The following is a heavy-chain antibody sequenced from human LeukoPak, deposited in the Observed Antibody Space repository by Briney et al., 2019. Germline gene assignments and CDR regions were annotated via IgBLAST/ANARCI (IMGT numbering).Heavy chain of an antibody. CDR2: LYLGGST. CDR1: GGSITSGRYS. Sequence: SETLSLTCAVSGGSITSGRYSWSWIRQPPGKGLEWIGYLYLGGSTHYNPSLRTRVTIPLDRSKNQLSLNLTSVTAADTAVYYCARASDYGAPRDAFDIWGQGTTVTVSS. CDR3: ARASDYGAPRDAFDI. D-gene: IGHD4-17*01. J-gene: IGHJ3*02. V-gene: IGHV4-30-2*01.